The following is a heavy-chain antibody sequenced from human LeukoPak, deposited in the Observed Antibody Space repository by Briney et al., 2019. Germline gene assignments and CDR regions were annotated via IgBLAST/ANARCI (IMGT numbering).Heavy chain of an antibody. J-gene: IGHJ6*02. D-gene: IGHD6-19*01. Sequence: GGSLRLSCAASGFTFSSYSMNWVRQAPGKGLEWVSSISSSSSYIYYADSVKGRFTISRDNAKNSLYLQMNSLRAEGTAVYYCARDQYSSGSYYYYGMDVWGQGTTVTVSS. V-gene: IGHV3-21*01. CDR3: ARDQYSSGSYYYYGMDV. CDR1: GFTFSSYS. CDR2: ISSSSSYI.